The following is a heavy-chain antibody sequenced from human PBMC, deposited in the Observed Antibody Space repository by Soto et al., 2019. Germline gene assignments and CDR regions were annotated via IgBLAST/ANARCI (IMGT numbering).Heavy chain of an antibody. Sequence: GGSLRLSCAASGFTFRSYAMHWVRQAPGKGLEWVAVISYDESDKYYADSLKGRFTISRDNSKSTLYLQMNSLRGEDTAVYYSGRDLSVAGPVYWGQGTLVTVSS. J-gene: IGHJ4*02. V-gene: IGHV3-30*03. D-gene: IGHD6-19*01. CDR1: GFTFRSYA. CDR3: GRDLSVAGPVY. CDR2: ISYDESDK.